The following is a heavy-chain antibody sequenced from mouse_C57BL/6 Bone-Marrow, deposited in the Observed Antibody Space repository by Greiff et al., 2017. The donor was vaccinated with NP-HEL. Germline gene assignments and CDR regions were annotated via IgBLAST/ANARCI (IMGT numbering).Heavy chain of an antibody. CDR1: GFTFSDYY. CDR3: ARRGYYGSSYEYYAMDY. D-gene: IGHD1-1*01. V-gene: IGHV5-16*01. CDR2: INYDGSST. Sequence: EVKLVESEGGLVQPGSSMKLSCTASGFTFSDYYMAWVRQVPEKGLEWVANINYDGSSTYYLDSLKSRFIISRDNAKNILYLQMSSLKSEDTATYYCARRGYYGSSYEYYAMDYWGQGTSVTVSS. J-gene: IGHJ4*01.